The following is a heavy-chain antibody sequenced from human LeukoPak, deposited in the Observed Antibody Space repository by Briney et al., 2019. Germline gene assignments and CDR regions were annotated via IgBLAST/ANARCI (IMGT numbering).Heavy chain of an antibody. V-gene: IGHV1-2*02. D-gene: IGHD6-19*01. CDR2: INPNSGGT. J-gene: IGHJ4*02. CDR1: GYTFTSYY. CDR3: ARAIRSSGWYWLGFFDY. Sequence: ASVKVSCKASGYTFTSYYMHWVRQAPGQGLEWMGWINPNSGGTNYAQKFQGRVTMTRDTSISTAYMELSRLRSDDTAVYYCARAIRSSGWYWLGFFDYWGQGTLVTVSS.